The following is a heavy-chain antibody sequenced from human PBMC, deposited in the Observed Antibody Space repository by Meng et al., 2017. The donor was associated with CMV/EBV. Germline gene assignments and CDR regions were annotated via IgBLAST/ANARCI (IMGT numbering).Heavy chain of an antibody. D-gene: IGHD6-6*01. V-gene: IGHV3-21*01. J-gene: IGHJ6*02. CDR3: ARDRIAARIYYGMDV. CDR1: GFTFSSYS. Sequence: GGSLRLSCAASGFTFSSYSMNWVRQAPGKGLEWVPSISSSSSYIYYADSVKGRFTISRDNAKNSLYLKMNSLRAEDTAVYYCARDRIAARIYYGMDVWGQGTTVTVSS. CDR2: ISSSSSYI.